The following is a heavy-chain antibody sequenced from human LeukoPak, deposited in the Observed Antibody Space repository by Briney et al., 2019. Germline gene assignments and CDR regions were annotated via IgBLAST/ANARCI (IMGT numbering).Heavy chain of an antibody. CDR3: ARGMWFDTLFSAFDV. V-gene: IGHV4-34*01. J-gene: IGHJ3*01. CDR1: GGSFSGYY. Sequence: SETLSLTCAVYGGSFSGYYWSWIRQPPGKGLEWIGEINHSGSTNYNPSLKSRVTISVDKSKNQFSLILNSVTAADTALYYCARGMWFDTLFSAFDVWGQGTMVSVSS. D-gene: IGHD3-10*01. CDR2: INHSGST.